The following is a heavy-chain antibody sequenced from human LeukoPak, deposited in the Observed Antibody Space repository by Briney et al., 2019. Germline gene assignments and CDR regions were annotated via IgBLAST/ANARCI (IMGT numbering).Heavy chain of an antibody. Sequence: QPGGSLRLSCAVSGFTFSSYEMNWVRQPPGKGLEWVSYISSSGSTVYYADSVKGRFTISRDNAKNSLYLQMNSLRAEDTAVYYCARDLNYFDYWGQGTLVTVSS. J-gene: IGHJ4*02. CDR3: ARDLNYFDY. CDR1: GFTFSSYE. CDR2: ISSSGSTV. V-gene: IGHV3-48*03.